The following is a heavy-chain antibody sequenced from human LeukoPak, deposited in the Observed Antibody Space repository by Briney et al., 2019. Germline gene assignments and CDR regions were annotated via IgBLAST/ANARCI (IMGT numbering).Heavy chain of an antibody. CDR3: ARVWTKRTSDV. Sequence: LSLTCAVYGGSFSGYYWSWIRQAPGKGLEWVSYISSSGSTIYYADSVKGRFTISRDNAKNSLYLQMNSLRAEDTAVYYCARVWTKRTSDVWGQGTTVTVSS. CDR2: ISSSGSTI. V-gene: IGHV3-11*01. D-gene: IGHD3/OR15-3a*01. J-gene: IGHJ6*02. CDR1: GGSFSGYY.